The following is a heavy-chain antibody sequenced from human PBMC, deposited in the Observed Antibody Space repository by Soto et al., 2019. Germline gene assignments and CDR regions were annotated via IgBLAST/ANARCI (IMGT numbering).Heavy chain of an antibody. V-gene: IGHV1-18*04. CDR3: ARDHGWRAVAGTTGPTLDY. Sequence: QVPLVQSGAEVKKPGASVKVSCKASGYTFTSYGISWVRQAPGQGLEWMGWISAYNGNTNYAQKLQGRVTMTTDTSTSTAYMELRSLRSDDTAVYYCARDHGWRAVAGTTGPTLDYWGQGTLVTVSS. J-gene: IGHJ4*02. CDR1: GYTFTSYG. CDR2: ISAYNGNT. D-gene: IGHD6-19*01.